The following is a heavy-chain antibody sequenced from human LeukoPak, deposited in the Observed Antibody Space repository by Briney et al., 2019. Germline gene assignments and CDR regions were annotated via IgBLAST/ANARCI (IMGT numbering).Heavy chain of an antibody. D-gene: IGHD2-21*02. CDR1: GCTFSSYA. CDR3: ARSRVTEGVYYFDY. Sequence: GGSLRLSCAASGCTFSSYAMHWVRQAPGKGLEYVSAISSNGGSTYYANSVKGRFTISRDNSKNTLYLQMGSLRAEDMAVYYCARSRVTEGVYYFDYWGQGTLVTVSS. J-gene: IGHJ4*02. CDR2: ISSNGGST. V-gene: IGHV3-64*01.